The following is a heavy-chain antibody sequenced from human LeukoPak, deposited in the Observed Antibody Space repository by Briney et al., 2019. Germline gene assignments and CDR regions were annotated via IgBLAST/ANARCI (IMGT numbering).Heavy chain of an antibody. CDR3: ARGARGVSGYYFDF. CDR2: INWNGGST. J-gene: IGHJ4*02. CDR1: GFTFSSYG. Sequence: GGSLRLSCAASGFTFSSYGMHWVRQAPGKGLEWVSGINWNGGSTGYADSVKGRFTISRDNAKNSLYLQMNSLRAEDTALYYCARGARGVSGYYFDFWGQGTLVTVSS. D-gene: IGHD3-10*01. V-gene: IGHV3-20*04.